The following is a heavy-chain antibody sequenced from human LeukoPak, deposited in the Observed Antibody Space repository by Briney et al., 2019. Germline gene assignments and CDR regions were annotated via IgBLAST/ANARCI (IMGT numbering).Heavy chain of an antibody. CDR1: GGSISSFY. D-gene: IGHD2-2*01. CDR3: ARQRGFCSTTSCYPYFDP. V-gene: IGHV4-59*08. J-gene: IGHJ5*02. CDR2: VYYSGYT. Sequence: PSETLSLTCTVSGGSISSFYWSWVRQPPGRGLEWIGYVYYSGYTNYNPSLKSRVTMSVDTSKSQFSLQLTSVTAADTAVYYCARQRGFCSTTSCYPYFDPWGQGTLVTVSS.